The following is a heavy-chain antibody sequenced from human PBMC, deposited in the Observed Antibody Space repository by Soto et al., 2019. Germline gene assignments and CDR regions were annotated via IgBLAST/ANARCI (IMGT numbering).Heavy chain of an antibody. CDR1: GDSISSYY. J-gene: IGHJ5*02. Sequence: SETLSLTCTVSGDSISSYYWSWIRQPPGKGLEWIGYIYYSGNTNSNPSLKSRVTISVDTSKNQFSLKLSSVTAADTAVYYCARAPGYNWNEVDWFDPWGQGTLVTVSS. CDR2: IYYSGNT. CDR3: ARAPGYNWNEVDWFDP. D-gene: IGHD1-20*01. V-gene: IGHV4-59*01.